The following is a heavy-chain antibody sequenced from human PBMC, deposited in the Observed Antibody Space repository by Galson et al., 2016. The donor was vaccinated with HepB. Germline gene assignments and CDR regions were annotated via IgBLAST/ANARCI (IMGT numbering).Heavy chain of an antibody. Sequence: CAISGDSVSSNSAGWYWIRQSPSRGLEWLGRTYYRFRWHFDYAKSVKSRITINPDTAKNQFSLQLNSVTPEDTAIYYCARSYLLGRGFGSWGQGTLVTVSS. CDR2: TYYRFRWHF. CDR3: ARSYLLGRGFGS. D-gene: IGHD7-27*01. CDR1: GDSVSSNSAG. V-gene: IGHV6-1*01. J-gene: IGHJ4*02.